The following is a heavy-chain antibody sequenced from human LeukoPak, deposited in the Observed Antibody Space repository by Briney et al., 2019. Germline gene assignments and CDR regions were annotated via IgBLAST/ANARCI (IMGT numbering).Heavy chain of an antibody. V-gene: IGHV5-51*01. CDR1: GYTFTTYW. D-gene: IGHD3-10*01. J-gene: IGHJ4*02. CDR2: IYPGDSDT. CDR3: ARGVWFGGFYYFDY. Sequence: GESLKISCRGSGYTFTTYWIGWVRQMPGKGLEWMGIIYPGDSDTRYSPSFQGQVTISADKSITTAYLQWSSLKASDTAMYYCARGVWFGGFYYFDYWGQGTLVTVSS.